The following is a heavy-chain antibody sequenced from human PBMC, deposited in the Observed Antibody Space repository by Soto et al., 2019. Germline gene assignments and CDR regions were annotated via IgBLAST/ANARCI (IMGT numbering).Heavy chain of an antibody. CDR2: ISYDGSNK. J-gene: IGHJ4*02. V-gene: IGHV3-30-3*01. CDR1: GFTFSSYA. Sequence: GGSLRLSCAASGFTFSSYAMHWVRQAQGKGLEWEAVISYDGSNKYYADSVKGRFTISRDNSKNTLYLQMISLRAEDTAVYYCARDGVSCSSTSCYRYYFDYWGQGTLVTVSS. D-gene: IGHD2-2*01. CDR3: ARDGVSCSSTSCYRYYFDY.